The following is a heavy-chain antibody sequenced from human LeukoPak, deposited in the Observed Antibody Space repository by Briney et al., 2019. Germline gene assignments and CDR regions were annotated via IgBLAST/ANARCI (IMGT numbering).Heavy chain of an antibody. V-gene: IGHV4-30-2*01. CDR1: GGSISSGGYS. D-gene: IGHD6-13*01. CDR2: IYHSGST. J-gene: IGHJ4*02. CDR3: ARVVRQQLAFDY. Sequence: SETLSLTCAVSGGSISSGGYSWSWIRQPPGKGLDWIGYIYHSGSTYYNPSLKSRVTISVDRSKNQFSLKLSSVTAADTAVYYCARVVRQQLAFDYWGQGTLVTVSS.